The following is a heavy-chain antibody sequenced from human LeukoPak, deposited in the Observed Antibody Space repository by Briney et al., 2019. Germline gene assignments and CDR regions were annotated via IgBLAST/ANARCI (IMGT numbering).Heavy chain of an antibody. J-gene: IGHJ4*02. V-gene: IGHV3-53*01. CDR2: IYSGGST. Sequence: GGSLRLSCAASGFTVSSNYMSWVRQAPGKGLEWVSIIYSGGSTFYADSVKGRFTISRDNSKNTLYLQMNSLRAEDTAVYYCARSVPATGSNDYWGQGTLVTVSS. CDR1: GFTVSSNY. CDR3: ARSVPATGSNDY. D-gene: IGHD2-2*01.